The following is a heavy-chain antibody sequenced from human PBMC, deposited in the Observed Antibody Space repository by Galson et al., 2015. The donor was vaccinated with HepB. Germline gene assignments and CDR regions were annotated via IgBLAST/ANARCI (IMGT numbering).Heavy chain of an antibody. Sequence: SLRLSCAASGFTFSSYSMNWVRQAPGKGLEWVSAISGNGDNTFYPDSVRGRFAISRDNSMNIVYLQMNSLRADDTAVYYCAKDIKDSSGYWFWFDPWGQGTPVTVSP. V-gene: IGHV3-23*01. CDR3: AKDIKDSSGYWFWFDP. CDR1: GFTFSSYS. CDR2: ISGNGDNT. D-gene: IGHD3-22*01. J-gene: IGHJ5*02.